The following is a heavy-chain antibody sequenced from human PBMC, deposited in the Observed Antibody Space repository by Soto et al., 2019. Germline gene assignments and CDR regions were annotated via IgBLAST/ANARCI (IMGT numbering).Heavy chain of an antibody. CDR2: MSRDGNNA. CDR3: ARDDEVRSDCALGN. D-gene: IGHD2-21*01. J-gene: IGHJ4*02. Sequence: QVQLVESGGGVVQPGRSLTLSCVASGFTLSNYVIHWVRQTPDKGLEWVALMSRDGNNAYYTDSVKGRFTISRDNSKNTLYLEMNSLRTEDTAVYYCARDDEVRSDCALGNWGQGTQGVVSS. V-gene: IGHV3-30-3*01. CDR1: GFTLSNYV.